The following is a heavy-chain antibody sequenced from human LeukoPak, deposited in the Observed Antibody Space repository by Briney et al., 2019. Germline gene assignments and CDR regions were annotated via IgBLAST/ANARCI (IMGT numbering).Heavy chain of an antibody. CDR3: ARAFEYYYGSGSYYMRGYYFDY. D-gene: IGHD3-10*01. V-gene: IGHV1-18*01. CDR2: ISGYNGNT. Sequence: ASVKVSCKASGYTFTTYNINWVRQAPGQGLEWMGWISGYNGNTNYAQKFQGRVTMTRDMSTSTVYMELSSLRSEDTAVYYCARAFEYYYGSGSYYMRGYYFDYWGQGTLVTVSS. J-gene: IGHJ4*02. CDR1: GYTFTTYN.